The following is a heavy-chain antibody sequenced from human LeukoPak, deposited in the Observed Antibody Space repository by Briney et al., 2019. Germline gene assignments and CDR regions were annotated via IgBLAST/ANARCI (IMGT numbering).Heavy chain of an antibody. V-gene: IGHV3-33*01. CDR3: ARDFPLIRYSGGY. D-gene: IGHD3-9*01. J-gene: IGHJ4*02. CDR1: GFTFSSYG. Sequence: GGSLRLSCAASGFTFSSYGMHWVRQAPGKGLEWVVVIWYDGSNKYYADYVKGRFTISRDNSKNTLYLQMNSLRAEDTAVYYCARDFPLIRYSGGYWGQGTLVTVSS. CDR2: IWYDGSNK.